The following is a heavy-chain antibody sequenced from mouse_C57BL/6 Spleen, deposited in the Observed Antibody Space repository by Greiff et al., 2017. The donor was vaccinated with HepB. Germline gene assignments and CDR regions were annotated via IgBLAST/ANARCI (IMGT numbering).Heavy chain of an antibody. J-gene: IGHJ3*01. CDR2: FYPGSGSI. Sequence: VQRVESGAELVKPGASVKLSCKASGYTFTEYTIHWVKQRSGQGLEWIGWFYPGSGSIKYNEKFKDKATLTADKSSSTVYMELSRLTSEDSAVYFCARHEEGVYYDYDEGAWFAYWGQGTLVTVSA. D-gene: IGHD2-4*01. CDR3: ARHEEGVYYDYDEGAWFAY. V-gene: IGHV1-62-2*01. CDR1: GYTFTEYT.